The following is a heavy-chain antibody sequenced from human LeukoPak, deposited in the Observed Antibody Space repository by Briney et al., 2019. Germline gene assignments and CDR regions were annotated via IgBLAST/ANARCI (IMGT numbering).Heavy chain of an antibody. J-gene: IGHJ4*02. CDR3: AKEYYDFWSGYPHDY. CDR1: GFTFSSYG. CDR2: ISYDGPNK. V-gene: IGHV3-30*18. D-gene: IGHD3-3*01. Sequence: PGRSLRLSCAASGFTFSSYGMHWVRQAPGKGLEWVAVISYDGPNKYYADSVKGRFTISRDNSKNTLYLQMNSLRAEDTAVYYCAKEYYDFWSGYPHDYWGQGTLVTVSS.